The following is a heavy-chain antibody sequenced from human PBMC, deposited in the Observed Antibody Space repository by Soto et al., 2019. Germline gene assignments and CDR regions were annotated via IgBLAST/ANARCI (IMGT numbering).Heavy chain of an antibody. Sequence: SATLSLTYASSDASLTCSHWSTWVRPPLWKGLEWIGSIYHIGSTNYNPSLKSRVTISVDTSKNQFSLKLSSVTAADTAAYYCAREGYCSGGSCDIDYWGQGILV. CDR1: DASLTCSHW. CDR3: AREGYCSGGSCDIDY. D-gene: IGHD2-15*01. J-gene: IGHJ4*02. V-gene: IGHV4-4*02. CDR2: IYHIGST.